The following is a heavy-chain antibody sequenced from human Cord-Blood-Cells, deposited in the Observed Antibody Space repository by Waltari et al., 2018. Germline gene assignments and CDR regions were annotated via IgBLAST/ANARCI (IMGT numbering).Heavy chain of an antibody. Sequence: QVQLVESGGGVVQPGRSLRLSCAASGFTFSSYGMHWVRQAPGKGLAWVAVIWYDGSNKYYADSVKGRFTISRDNSKNTLYLQMNSRRAEDTAVYYCASLRYGSGSYYYYGMDVWGQGTTVTVSS. J-gene: IGHJ6*02. D-gene: IGHD3-10*01. CDR2: IWYDGSNK. V-gene: IGHV3-33*01. CDR1: GFTFSSYG. CDR3: ASLRYGSGSYYYYGMDV.